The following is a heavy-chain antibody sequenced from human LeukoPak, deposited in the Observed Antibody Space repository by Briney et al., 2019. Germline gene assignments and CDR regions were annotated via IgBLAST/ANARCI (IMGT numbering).Heavy chain of an antibody. D-gene: IGHD4-23*01. V-gene: IGHV3-53*01. CDR3: ASYTVGAFDI. Sequence: GGSLRLSCAASGFAASSNYMSWVPQAPGKGLEWVSVIYSGGSTYYADSVKGRFTISRDNSKNTLYLQMNSLRAEDTAVYYCASYTVGAFDIWGQGTMVTVSS. J-gene: IGHJ3*02. CDR1: GFAASSNY. CDR2: IYSGGST.